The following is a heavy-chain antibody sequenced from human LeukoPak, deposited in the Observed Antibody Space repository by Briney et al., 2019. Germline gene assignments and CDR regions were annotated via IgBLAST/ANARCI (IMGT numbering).Heavy chain of an antibody. V-gene: IGHV1-8*01. CDR1: GYTFTSYD. J-gene: IGHJ6*03. CDR3: ARGNGRARLRGNNYYYYMDV. CDR2: MNPNSGNT. D-gene: IGHD4-17*01. Sequence: ASVKVSCKASGYTFTSYDIYWVRQATGQGLEWMGWMNPNSGNTGYAQKFQGRVTMTRNTSISTAYMELSSLRSEDTAVYYCARGNGRARLRGNNYYYYMDVWGKGTTVTVSS.